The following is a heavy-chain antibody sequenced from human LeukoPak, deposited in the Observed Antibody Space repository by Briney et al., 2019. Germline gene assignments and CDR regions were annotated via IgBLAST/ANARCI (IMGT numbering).Heavy chain of an antibody. D-gene: IGHD2-2*01. Sequence: ASVKVSCKASGYTFTSYYMHWVRQAPGQGLEWMGIINPSGGSTSYAQKFQGRVTMTRDTSISTAYMELSRLRSDDTAVYYCARAPAVVVPAAMVYWGQGTLVTVSS. CDR3: ARAPAVVVPAAMVY. CDR1: GYTFTSYY. V-gene: IGHV1-46*01. J-gene: IGHJ4*02. CDR2: INPSGGST.